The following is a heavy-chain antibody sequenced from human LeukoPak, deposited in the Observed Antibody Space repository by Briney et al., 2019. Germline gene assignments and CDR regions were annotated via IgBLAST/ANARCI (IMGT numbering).Heavy chain of an antibody. J-gene: IGHJ4*02. CDR1: GGTFSSYA. CDR2: IIPILGIA. CDR3: ARDQYSRPYDY. Sequence: SVKVSCKASGGTFSSYAISWVRQAPGQGLEWMGRIIPILGIANYAQKFQGRVTITADKSTSTAYMELSSLRSEDTAVYYCARDQYSRPYDYWGQGTLSPSPQ. V-gene: IGHV1-69*04. D-gene: IGHD6-6*01.